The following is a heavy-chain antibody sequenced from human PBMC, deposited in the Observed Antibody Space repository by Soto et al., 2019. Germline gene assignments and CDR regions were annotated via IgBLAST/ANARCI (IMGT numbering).Heavy chain of an antibody. CDR3: ARRGSGSYYAY. Sequence: EVQLLESGGGLVQPGGSLRLSCAASGFTFSSYAMRWVRQAPGKGLEWVSAISGSGGSKYYAASVTGRFTISRDNSKNTLYLQMNSLRAEDTAVYYCARRGSGSYYAYWGQGTRVTVSP. J-gene: IGHJ4*02. D-gene: IGHD1-26*01. V-gene: IGHV3-23*01. CDR1: GFTFSSYA. CDR2: ISGSGGSK.